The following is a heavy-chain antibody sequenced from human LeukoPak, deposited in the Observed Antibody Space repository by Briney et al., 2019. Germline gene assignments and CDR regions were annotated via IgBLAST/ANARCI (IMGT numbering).Heavy chain of an antibody. V-gene: IGHV3-33*06. CDR2: IWFDGTNK. Sequence: PGASLRLSCAASGFSFTTSGMHWVRQAPGKGLDWVAAIWFDGTNKYYADSVKGRFTISRDNSKNTLYLQMNSLRAEDTAVYYCAKDQGDYYDSSGYYRIDAFDIWGQGTMVTVSS. J-gene: IGHJ3*02. CDR1: GFSFTTSG. CDR3: AKDQGDYYDSSGYYRIDAFDI. D-gene: IGHD3-22*01.